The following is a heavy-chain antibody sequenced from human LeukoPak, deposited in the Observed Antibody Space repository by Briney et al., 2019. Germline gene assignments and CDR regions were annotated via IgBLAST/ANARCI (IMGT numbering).Heavy chain of an antibody. CDR2: IKQDGSEK. CDR1: GFTFSSYA. V-gene: IGHV3-7*01. J-gene: IGHJ4*02. D-gene: IGHD5-18*01. Sequence: GGSLRLSCAASGFTFSSYAIHWVRQAPGKGLEWVANIKQDGSEKYYVDSVKGRFTISRDNAKNSLYLQMNSLRAEDTAVYYCARQRGYSYGLLDYWGQGTLVTVSS. CDR3: ARQRGYSYGLLDY.